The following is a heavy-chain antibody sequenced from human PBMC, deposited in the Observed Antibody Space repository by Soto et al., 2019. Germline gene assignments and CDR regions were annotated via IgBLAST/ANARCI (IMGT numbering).Heavy chain of an antibody. CDR3: ARDSLAAVAGPYNWFDP. CDR1: GFTFSSYA. CDR2: ISYDGSNK. Sequence: GGSLRLSCAASGFTFSSYAMHWVRQAPSKGLEWVAVISYDGSNKYYADSVKGRFTISRDNSKNTLYLQMNSLRAEDTAVYYCARDSLAAVAGPYNWFDPWGQGTLVTVSS. V-gene: IGHV3-30-3*01. D-gene: IGHD6-19*01. J-gene: IGHJ5*02.